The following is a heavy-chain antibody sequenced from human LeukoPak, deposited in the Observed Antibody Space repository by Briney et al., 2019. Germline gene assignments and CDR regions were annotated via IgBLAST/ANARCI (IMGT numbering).Heavy chain of an antibody. CDR2: IRYDGSNK. V-gene: IGHV3-30*02. Sequence: GGSLRLSCAASGFTFSSYGMHWVRQAPGKGLGWVAFIRYDGSNKYYADSVKGRFTISRDNSKNTLYLQMNSLRAEDTAVYYCAKSSRGVPAARYYYMDVWGKGTTVTVSS. J-gene: IGHJ6*03. CDR3: AKSSRGVPAARYYYMDV. D-gene: IGHD2-2*01. CDR1: GFTFSSYG.